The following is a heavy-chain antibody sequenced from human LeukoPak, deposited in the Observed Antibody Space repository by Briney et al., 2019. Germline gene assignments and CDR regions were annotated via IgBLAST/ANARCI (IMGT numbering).Heavy chain of an antibody. D-gene: IGHD5-24*01. V-gene: IGHV1-46*01. J-gene: IGHJ4*02. CDR1: GYTFTSYY. CDR2: INPSGDST. CDR3: ARIPEMATIKGLHY. Sequence: ASVKVSCKASGYTFTSYYMHWVRQAPGQGLEWMGIINPSGDSTTYAQKFQGRVTMTRDTSTSTIYMELSSLRSEDTAVYYCARIPEMATIKGLHYWGQGTLVTVSS.